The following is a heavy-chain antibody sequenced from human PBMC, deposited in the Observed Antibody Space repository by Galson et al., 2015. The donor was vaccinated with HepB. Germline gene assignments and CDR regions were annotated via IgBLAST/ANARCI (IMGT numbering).Heavy chain of an antibody. D-gene: IGHD3-3*01. J-gene: IGHJ6*02. CDR2: ISYDGSNK. CDR1: GFTFSSYG. Sequence: SLRLSCAASGFTFSSYGMHWVRQAPGKGLEWVAVISYDGSNKYYADSVKGRFTISRDNSKNTLYLQMNSLRAEDTAVYYCASSGGHYDFWSIVWGQGTTVTVSS. V-gene: IGHV3-30*03. CDR3: ASSGGHYDFWSIV.